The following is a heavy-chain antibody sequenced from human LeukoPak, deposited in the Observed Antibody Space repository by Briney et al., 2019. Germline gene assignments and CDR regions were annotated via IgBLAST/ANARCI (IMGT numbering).Heavy chain of an antibody. CDR2: IYYSGST. D-gene: IGHD2-15*01. CDR3: ARDLEDTPYYMDV. J-gene: IGHJ6*03. CDR1: GGSISSYY. V-gene: IGHV4-59*01. Sequence: PSETLSLTCTVSGGSISSYYWSWNRQPPGKGLEWIGYIYYSGSTNYNPSLKGRVTISVDTSKNQFSLKLSSVTAADTAVYYCARDLEDTPYYMDVWGKGTTVTVSS.